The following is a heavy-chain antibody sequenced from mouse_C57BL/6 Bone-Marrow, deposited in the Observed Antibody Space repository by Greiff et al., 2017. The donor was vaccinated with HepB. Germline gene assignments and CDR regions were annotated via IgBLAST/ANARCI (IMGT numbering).Heavy chain of an antibody. V-gene: IGHV7-1*01. Sequence: EVQRVESGGGLVQSGRSLRLSCATSGFTFSDFYMEWVRQAPGKGLEWIAASRNKANDYTTEYSASVKGRFIVSRDTSQSILYLQMNALRAEDTAIYYCARDAPGTTWFAYWGQGTLVTVSA. CDR1: GFTFSDFY. J-gene: IGHJ3*01. CDR3: ARDAPGTTWFAY. CDR2: SRNKANDYTT. D-gene: IGHD4-1*01.